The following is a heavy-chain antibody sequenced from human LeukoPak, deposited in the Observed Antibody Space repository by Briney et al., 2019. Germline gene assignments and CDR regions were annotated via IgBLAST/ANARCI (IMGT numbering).Heavy chain of an antibody. CDR1: GYTFTDYY. D-gene: IGHD3-22*01. CDR3: ARDSSGYYYEGWFDH. J-gene: IGHJ5*02. Sequence: GASVTVSFKASGYTFTDYYMHWVGQAPGQGGEGMGWINPNSGGTNYAQKFQGRVTMTRDTSISTAYMELSRLRSDDTAVYYCARDSSGYYYEGWFDHWGQGTLVTVSS. CDR2: INPNSGGT. V-gene: IGHV1-2*02.